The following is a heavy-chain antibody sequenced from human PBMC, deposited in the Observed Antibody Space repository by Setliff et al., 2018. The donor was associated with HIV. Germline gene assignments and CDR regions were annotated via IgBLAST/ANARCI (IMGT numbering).Heavy chain of an antibody. D-gene: IGHD6-13*01. CDR3: ARAGHRAAGNILDYYYYMDV. Sequence: VKVSCTASGGTFSSYAISWVRQAPGQGLEWMGGIVPIFGIAASAQKVQDRVSFTTDESTSTAYMELSYLNIEDAAVYYCARAGHRAAGNILDYYYYMDVWGKGTTVTVSS. CDR1: GGTFSSYA. V-gene: IGHV1-69*05. J-gene: IGHJ6*03. CDR2: IVPIFGIA.